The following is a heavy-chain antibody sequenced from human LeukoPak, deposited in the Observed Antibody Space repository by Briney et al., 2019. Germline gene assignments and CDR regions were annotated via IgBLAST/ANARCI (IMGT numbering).Heavy chain of an antibody. CDR3: ARDLPSAFWYSSSQAWFDP. D-gene: IGHD6-13*01. CDR2: IYYSGST. Sequence: SETLSLTCTVPGGSISSSSYYWGWIRQPPGKGLEWIGSIYYSGSTYYNPSLKSRVTISVDTSKNQFSLKLSSVTAADTAVYYCARDLPSAFWYSSSQAWFDPWGQGTLVTVSS. CDR1: GGSISSSSYY. V-gene: IGHV4-39*07. J-gene: IGHJ5*02.